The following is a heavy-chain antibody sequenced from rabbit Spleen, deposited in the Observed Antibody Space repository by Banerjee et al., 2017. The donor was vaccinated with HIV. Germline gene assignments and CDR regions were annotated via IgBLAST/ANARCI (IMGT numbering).Heavy chain of an antibody. CDR1: GFSFSNNYY. CDR2: IAGSSSGFT. V-gene: IGHV1S45*01. J-gene: IGHJ6*01. D-gene: IGHD8-1*01. Sequence: QEQLVESGGDLVQPEGSLTLTCTASGFSFSNNYYMCWVRQAPGKGLEWISCIAGSSSGFTYSATWAKGRFTCSKTSSTTVTLQMTSLTVADTATYFCARDTGSSFSSYGMDLWGPGTLVTVS. CDR3: ARDTGSSFSSYGMDL.